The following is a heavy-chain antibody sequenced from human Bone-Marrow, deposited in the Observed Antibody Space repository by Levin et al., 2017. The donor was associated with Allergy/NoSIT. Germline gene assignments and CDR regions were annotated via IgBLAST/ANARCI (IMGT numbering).Heavy chain of an antibody. J-gene: IGHJ4*02. V-gene: IGHV3-23*01. Sequence: PGGSLRLSCAASGFTFSSYAMSWVRQAPGKGLEWVSVISGSGGSTPYADSVKGRFTISRDNSKNTLYLQMKRLRAEDTAVYYCAKDETGNYYQFIDYWGQGTLVTVSS. D-gene: IGHD1-26*01. CDR1: GFTFSSYA. CDR3: AKDETGNYYQFIDY. CDR2: ISGSGGST.